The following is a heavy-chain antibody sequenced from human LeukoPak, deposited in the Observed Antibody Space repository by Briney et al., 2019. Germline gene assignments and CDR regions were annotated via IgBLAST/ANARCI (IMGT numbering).Heavy chain of an antibody. V-gene: IGHV3-30*03. J-gene: IGHJ4*02. CDR1: GFTFSSYS. CDR2: ISNDGSRK. Sequence: GGSLGLSCAASGFTFSSYSMNWVRQAPGKGLEWVAIISNDGSRKYYAHSVEGRFTISRDNSKNTLYLQMDSLRAEDTAVYYCARDRAWNYFDYWGQGTLVTVSS. CDR3: ARDRAWNYFDY. D-gene: IGHD3-3*01.